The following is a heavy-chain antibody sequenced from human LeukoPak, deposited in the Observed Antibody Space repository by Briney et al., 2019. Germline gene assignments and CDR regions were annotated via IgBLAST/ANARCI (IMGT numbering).Heavy chain of an antibody. CDR2: ISGSGGNT. J-gene: IGHJ4*02. Sequence: GGSLRLSCAASGFTFSSDAMSWVRQAPGKGLEWVSDISGSGGNTYYADSVKGRFTISRDNSKNTLYLQMNSLRAEDTAVYYCAKAPSYLTGYSYDYWGQGILVTVSS. V-gene: IGHV3-23*01. CDR3: AKAPSYLTGYSYDY. D-gene: IGHD3-9*01. CDR1: GFTFSSDA.